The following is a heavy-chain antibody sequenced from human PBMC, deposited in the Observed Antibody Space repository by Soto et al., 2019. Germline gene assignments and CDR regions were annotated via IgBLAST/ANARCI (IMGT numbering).Heavy chain of an antibody. CDR3: ARERYSSSSGGYYYYYGMDV. D-gene: IGHD6-6*01. CDR2: INPNSGGT. CDR1: GYTFTGYY. V-gene: IGHV1-2*04. J-gene: IGHJ6*02. Sequence: ASVKVSCKASGYTFTGYYMHWVRQAPGQGLEWMGWINPNSGGTNYAQKFQGWVTMTRDTSISTAYMELSRLRSDDTAVYYCARERYSSSSGGYYYYYGMDVWGQETTVTVSS.